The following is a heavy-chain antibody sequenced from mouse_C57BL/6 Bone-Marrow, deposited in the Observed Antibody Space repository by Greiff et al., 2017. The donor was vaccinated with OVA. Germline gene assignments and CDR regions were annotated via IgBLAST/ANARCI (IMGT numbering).Heavy chain of an antibody. Sequence: VQLVESGPGLVAPSQRLSITCTVSGFSFTSYGVDWVRQSPGKGLEWLGVIWGVGSTNYNSALKSRLSISKDNSKSQVFLKMNSLQTDDTAMYYCASDDGYSLAYWGQGTLVTVSA. CDR1: GFSFTSYG. J-gene: IGHJ3*01. CDR2: IWGVGST. V-gene: IGHV2-6*01. CDR3: ASDDGYSLAY. D-gene: IGHD2-3*01.